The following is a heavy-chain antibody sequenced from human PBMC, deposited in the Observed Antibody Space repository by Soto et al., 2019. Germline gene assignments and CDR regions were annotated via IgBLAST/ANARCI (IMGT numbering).Heavy chain of an antibody. CDR3: ARDYYGSGSYWGHYYYGMDV. J-gene: IGHJ6*02. Sequence: QVQLVQSGAEVKKPGASVKVSCKASGYTFTSYGISWVRQAPGQGLEWMGWISAYNGNTNYAQKLQGRVTMTTDTPTSTAYMELRSLRSDDTAVYYCARDYYGSGSYWGHYYYGMDVWGQGTTVTVSS. CDR1: GYTFTSYG. V-gene: IGHV1-18*01. CDR2: ISAYNGNT. D-gene: IGHD3-10*01.